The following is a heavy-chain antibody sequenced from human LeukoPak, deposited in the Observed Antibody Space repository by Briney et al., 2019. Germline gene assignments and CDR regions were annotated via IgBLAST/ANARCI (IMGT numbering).Heavy chain of an antibody. CDR1: GFTFSSYT. CDR2: ISSSSSYI. CDR3: ATARDGYRKGFDS. J-gene: IGHJ4*02. V-gene: IGHV3-21*01. Sequence: KPGGSLRLSCAASGFTFSSYTMNWVRQGPGKGLEWVPSISSSSSYIYYADSLKGRFTVSRDNAKNSLYLQMNGLRVEDTAVYYCATARDGYRKGFDSWGQGTLVTVSS. D-gene: IGHD5-24*01.